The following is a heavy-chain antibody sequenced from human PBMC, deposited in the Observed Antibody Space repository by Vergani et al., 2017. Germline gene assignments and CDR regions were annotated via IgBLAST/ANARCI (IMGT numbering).Heavy chain of an antibody. Sequence: EVQLVQSGAEVKKPGESLKISCKGSAYSFTNYWIGWVRQMPGKGLEWRGIIHPSNSDTRYSPSFQGQVTISADKSKSTVYLEWSSLKASDTAMYYCARQQYYYESSGYHGNSDYWGQGTLVTVSS. D-gene: IGHD3-22*01. V-gene: IGHV5-51*01. CDR1: AYSFTNYW. J-gene: IGHJ4*02. CDR2: IHPSNSDT. CDR3: ARQQYYYESSGYHGNSDY.